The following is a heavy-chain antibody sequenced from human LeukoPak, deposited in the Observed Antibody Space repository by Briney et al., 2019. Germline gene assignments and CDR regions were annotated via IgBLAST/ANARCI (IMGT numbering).Heavy chain of an antibody. J-gene: IGHJ4*02. CDR3: ARVDTVMAYYFDL. CDR1: GFTVSTYC. V-gene: IGHV3-53*04. D-gene: IGHD5-18*01. CDR2: IYSGGTT. Sequence: GGSLRLSCAASGFTVSTYCMTWVRQAPGKGLEWVSTIYSGGTTYYADSVMGRFTISRHNSRNTLYLQMNSLRAEDTAVYYCARVDTVMAYYFDLWGQGTLVTVSS.